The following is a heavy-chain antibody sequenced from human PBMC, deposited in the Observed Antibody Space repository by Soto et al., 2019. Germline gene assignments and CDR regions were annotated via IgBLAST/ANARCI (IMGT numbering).Heavy chain of an antibody. CDR1: GFTFSSYS. J-gene: IGHJ6*02. CDR2: ISSSSSTI. V-gene: IGHV3-48*02. Sequence: PGGSLRLSCAASGFTFSSYSMNWVRQAPGKGLEWVSYISSSSSTIYYADSVKGRFTISRDNAKNSLYLQMNSLRDEDTAVYYCAGDPGSPYGYGYYYYYGMDVWGQGTTVTVSS. CDR3: AGDPGSPYGYGYYYYYGMDV. D-gene: IGHD5-18*01.